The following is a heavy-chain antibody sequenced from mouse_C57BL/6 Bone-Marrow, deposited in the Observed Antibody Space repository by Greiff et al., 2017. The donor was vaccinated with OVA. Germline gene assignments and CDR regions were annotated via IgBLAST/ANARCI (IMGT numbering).Heavy chain of an antibody. CDR2: IWSGGST. V-gene: IGHV2-2*01. CDR1: GFSLTSYG. Sequence: QVQLKESGPGLVQPSQSLSITCTVSGFSLTSYGVHWVRQSPGKGLEWLGVIWSGGSTDYNAAFISRLSISKDNSKGQVFFKMNSLQADDTAIYYCARIATVVEGYFDVWGTGTTVTVSS. J-gene: IGHJ1*03. CDR3: ARIATVVEGYFDV. D-gene: IGHD1-1*01.